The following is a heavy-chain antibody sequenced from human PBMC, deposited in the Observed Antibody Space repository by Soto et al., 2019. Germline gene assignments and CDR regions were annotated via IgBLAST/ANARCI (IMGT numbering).Heavy chain of an antibody. J-gene: IGHJ4*02. CDR3: ARPKDYDDCLDL. CDR2: ISTNNGNT. Sequence: ASVKVSCKASGYTFTSYGISWVRQAPGQGLEWMGWISTNNGNTNYAQKLQGRVTMTTDTSTSTAYMELRSLRSDDTAVYYCARPKDYDDCLDLWGQGTLVTVSS. V-gene: IGHV1-18*01. CDR1: GYTFTSYG. D-gene: IGHD3-22*01.